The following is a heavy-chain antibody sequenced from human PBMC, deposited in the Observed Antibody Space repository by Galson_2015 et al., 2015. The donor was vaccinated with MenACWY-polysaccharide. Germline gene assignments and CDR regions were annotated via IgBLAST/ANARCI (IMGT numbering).Heavy chain of an antibody. CDR2: ISYSGST. D-gene: IGHD6-6*01. CDR1: GDSISSSRYF. V-gene: IGHV4-39*07. Sequence: SLTCTVSGDSISSSRYFWGWIRQPPGKGLEWIGSISYSGSTYQNPSLKSRVTISLDTSKNQFSLKLSSVTAADTAVYYCVRLFGAARPRSDYWGQGILVTVSS. J-gene: IGHJ4*02. CDR3: VRLFGAARPRSDY.